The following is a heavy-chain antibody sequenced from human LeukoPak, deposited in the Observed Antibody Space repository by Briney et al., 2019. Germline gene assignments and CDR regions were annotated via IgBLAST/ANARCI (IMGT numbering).Heavy chain of an antibody. J-gene: IGHJ4*02. CDR2: IYPGDSDT. CDR1: GYRFTNYW. D-gene: IGHD3-22*01. Sequence: GESLKISCKGSGYRFTNYWIAWVRQMPGKGLEWMGIIYPGDSDTRYSPSFQGQVTISADKSISTAYLQWSSLKASDTAMYYCARLRDSSGYIYYWGQGTLVTVSS. CDR3: ARLRDSSGYIYY. V-gene: IGHV5-51*01.